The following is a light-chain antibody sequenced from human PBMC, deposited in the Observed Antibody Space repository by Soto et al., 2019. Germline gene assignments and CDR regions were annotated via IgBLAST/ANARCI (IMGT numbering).Light chain of an antibody. Sequence: DIVLTQSPGTLSLSPGERVKLACRASQIVTSDYLAWYHQAPGQAPRLLIYGAFNRATGISDRFSGSGAGTDFTLSISKLEPGDFGVYFCHQYGKSPRTFGQGTKVDIK. V-gene: IGKV3-20*01. CDR3: HQYGKSPRT. CDR1: QIVTSDY. CDR2: GAF. J-gene: IGKJ1*01.